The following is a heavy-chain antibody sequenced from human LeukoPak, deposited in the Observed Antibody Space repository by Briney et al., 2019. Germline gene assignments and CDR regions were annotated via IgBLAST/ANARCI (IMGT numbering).Heavy chain of an antibody. Sequence: SETLSLTCTVSGGSISNYYWSRIRQPPGKGLEWIGYISYSGNTNRNPSLKSRVIMSVDTSKNQFSLKLSSATAADTAVYYCASSRGKYYYNTSGHYYVDSFDFWGQGTLVTVSS. J-gene: IGHJ4*02. CDR1: GGSISNYY. CDR2: ISYSGNT. CDR3: ASSRGKYYYNTSGHYYVDSFDF. D-gene: IGHD3-22*01. V-gene: IGHV4-59*01.